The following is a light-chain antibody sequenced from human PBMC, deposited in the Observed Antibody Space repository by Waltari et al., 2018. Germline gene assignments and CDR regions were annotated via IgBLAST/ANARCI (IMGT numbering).Light chain of an antibody. Sequence: EIVLTQSPGTLSLSPGERATLYCRASQSVARSLAWSQQKPGQAPRLLIYDTAIRATGTPGRFSGSGSGTDFSLAISSLEPEDFAVYFCQHYVNLPVTFGQGTKVEI. V-gene: IGKV3-20*01. CDR1: QSVARS. CDR2: DTA. J-gene: IGKJ1*01. CDR3: QHYVNLPVT.